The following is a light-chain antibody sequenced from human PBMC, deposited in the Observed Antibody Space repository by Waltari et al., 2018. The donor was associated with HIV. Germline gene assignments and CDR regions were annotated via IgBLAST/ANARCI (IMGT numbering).Light chain of an antibody. Sequence: DILMTQSPNSLAVSLGERDTINWKSRQTLLYSSNNRNYLAWYQHKPGQPPKLLIYWASTRQSGVPDRFSGSGSGTNFTLTINKLQTEDVATYYCQQYYRTPLTFGGGTKVGLK. CDR3: QQYYRTPLT. V-gene: IGKV4-1*01. J-gene: IGKJ4*01. CDR1: QTLLYSSNNRNY. CDR2: WAS.